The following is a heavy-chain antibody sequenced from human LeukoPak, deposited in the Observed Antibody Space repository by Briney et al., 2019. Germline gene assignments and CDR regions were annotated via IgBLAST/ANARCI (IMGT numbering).Heavy chain of an antibody. D-gene: IGHD5-18*01. V-gene: IGHV1-69*01. CDR3: ARDTAMVAHYYYGMDV. Sequence: AASVKVSCKASGGTFSSYAISWVRQAPGQGLEWMGGIIPIFGTANYAQKFQGRVTITADESTSTAYMELSSLRSEDTAVYYCARDTAMVAHYYYGMDVWGQGTTVTVSS. CDR2: IIPIFGTA. J-gene: IGHJ6*02. CDR1: GGTFSSYA.